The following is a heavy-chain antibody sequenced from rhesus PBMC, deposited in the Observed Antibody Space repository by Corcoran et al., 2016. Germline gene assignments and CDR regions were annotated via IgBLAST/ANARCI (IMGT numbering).Heavy chain of an antibody. Sequence: QVQLQESGPGLVKPSETLSLTCAVSGYSIRSGYYWGWIRQPPGKGREYIGYISGSSGSTYYNPALKSPVTSSKGPSKNQFSLKLSAGSAADAAVYYCARPPYGSSYTDYWGQGVLVTVSS. CDR2: ISGSSGST. CDR1: GYSIRSGYY. CDR3: ARPPYGSSYTDY. J-gene: IGHJ4*01. V-gene: IGHV4-99*01. D-gene: IGHD4-29*01.